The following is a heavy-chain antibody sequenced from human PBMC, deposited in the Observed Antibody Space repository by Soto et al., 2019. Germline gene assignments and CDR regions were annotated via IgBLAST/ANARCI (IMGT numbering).Heavy chain of an antibody. J-gene: IGHJ6*03. D-gene: IGHD3-3*01. CDR1: GFTFSSYA. CDR2: ISGSGGST. Sequence: GGSLRLSCAASGFTFSSYAMSWVRQAPGKGLEWVSAISGSGGSTYYADSVKGRFTISRDNSKNTLYLQMNSLRAEDTAVYYCAKGLFRITIFGVVIIDYMDVWGKGTTVTVSS. V-gene: IGHV3-23*01. CDR3: AKGLFRITIFGVVIIDYMDV.